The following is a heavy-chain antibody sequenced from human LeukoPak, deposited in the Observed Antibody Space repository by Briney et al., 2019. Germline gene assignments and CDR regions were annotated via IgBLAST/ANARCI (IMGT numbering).Heavy chain of an antibody. CDR1: GFTFVDFA. J-gene: IGHJ5*02. D-gene: IGHD3-22*01. V-gene: IGHV3-43*02. CDR3: TKSQYYSDPSGYFAWFDP. Sequence: GGPLRLSCAAPGFTFVDFAIHWVRQAPGKGLDWVALISGDGVSTYYADSVEGRFTISRDNNKNSLYLQMNSLRIEDTAFYYCTKSQYYSDPSGYFAWFDPWGLGTLVTVSS. CDR2: ISGDGVST.